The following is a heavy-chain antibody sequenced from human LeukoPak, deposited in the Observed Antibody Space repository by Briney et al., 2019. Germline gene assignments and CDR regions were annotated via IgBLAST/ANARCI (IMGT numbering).Heavy chain of an antibody. D-gene: IGHD4-17*01. V-gene: IGHV4-34*01. Sequence: GSLRLSCAASGFTFSSYGMHWVRQAPGKGLEWIGEINHSGSTNYNPSLKSRVTISVDTSKNQFSLKLSSVTAADTAVYYCARGGLYGARLNVWGQGTTVTVSS. CDR1: GFTFSSYG. CDR2: INHSGST. J-gene: IGHJ6*02. CDR3: ARGGLYGARLNV.